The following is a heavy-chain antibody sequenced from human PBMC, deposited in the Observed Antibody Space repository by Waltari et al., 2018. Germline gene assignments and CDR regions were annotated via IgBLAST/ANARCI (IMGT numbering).Heavy chain of an antibody. D-gene: IGHD3-22*01. J-gene: IGHJ3*02. CDR2: IKQDGSEK. V-gene: IGHV3-7*01. CDR1: GFTFSSYW. CDR3: ARDYYDSRAPAFDI. Sequence: EVQLVESGGGLVQPGGSLRLSCAASGFTFSSYWMSWVRQAPGKGLEWVANIKQDGSEKYYGDSVKGRFTISRDNAKNSLYLQMNSLRAEDTAVYYCARDYYDSRAPAFDIWGQGTMVTVSS.